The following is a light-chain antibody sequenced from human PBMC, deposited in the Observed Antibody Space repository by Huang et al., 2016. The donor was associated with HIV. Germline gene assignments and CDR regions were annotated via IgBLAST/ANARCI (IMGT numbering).Light chain of an antibody. CDR2: DAS. CDR1: HDINTY. V-gene: IGKV1-9*01. Sequence: QLTQSPSSLSASIGDRVTIACRASHDINTYVAWYQQKPGRAPKLLIYDASTLQTGVPSRFRGCGSGTAFSLTITSLQPDDFAVYYCQQLSAYPLSFGPGTTVD. J-gene: IGKJ3*01. CDR3: QQLSAYPLS.